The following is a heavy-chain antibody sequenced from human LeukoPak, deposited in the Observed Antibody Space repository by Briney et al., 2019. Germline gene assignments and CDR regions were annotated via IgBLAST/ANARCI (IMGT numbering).Heavy chain of an antibody. D-gene: IGHD3-10*01. CDR3: ARAKGRFGELFGVFHWYFDL. CDR1: GGSISSADYY. CDR2: IYYSGST. Sequence: PSETLSLTCTVSGGSISSADYYWSWIRQPPGKGLEWIGYIYYSGSTNYNPSLKSRVTISVDTSKNQFSLKLSSVTAADTAVYYCARAKGRFGELFGVFHWYFDLWGRGTLVTDSS. J-gene: IGHJ2*01. V-gene: IGHV4-61*08.